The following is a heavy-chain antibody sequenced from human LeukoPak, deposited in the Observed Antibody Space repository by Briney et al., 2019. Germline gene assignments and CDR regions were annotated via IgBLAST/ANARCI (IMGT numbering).Heavy chain of an antibody. V-gene: IGHV4-4*07. D-gene: IGHD5-12*01. CDR3: ARGDTVATGLYDY. Sequence: SETLSLTCTVSGGSISSYYWSWIRQPAGKGLEWIGRIYTTGGINYNPSLKSRVTISIDKSKNQFSLKLSSVTAADTAVYYCARGDTVATGLYDYWGQGTLVTVSS. CDR1: GGSISSYY. CDR2: IYTTGGI. J-gene: IGHJ4*02.